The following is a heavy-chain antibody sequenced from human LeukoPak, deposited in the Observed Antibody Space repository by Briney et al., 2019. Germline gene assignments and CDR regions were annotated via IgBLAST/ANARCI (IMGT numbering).Heavy chain of an antibody. D-gene: IGHD2-15*01. CDR3: AKDRATKWSFDY. Sequence: GGSLRLSCAASGFTFNSYAMSWVRQAPGRGLEWVSTIGANEITNYGDSVKGRFTISRDNSKSTLYLQMNSLRAEDTAAYHCAKDRATKWSFDYWGQGTLVTVSS. CDR2: IGANEIT. CDR1: GFTFNSYA. V-gene: IGHV3-23*01. J-gene: IGHJ4*02.